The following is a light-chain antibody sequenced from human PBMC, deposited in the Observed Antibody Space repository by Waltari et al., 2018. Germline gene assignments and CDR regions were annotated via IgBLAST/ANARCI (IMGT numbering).Light chain of an antibody. J-gene: IGLJ2*01. CDR3: QAWDSSTVV. V-gene: IGLV3-1*01. CDR2: QDT. CDR1: KLGDKY. Sequence: SYELTQPPSVSVSPGQTASITCSGDKLGDKYASWYQQKPGRSPVLVIYQDTKRPSGIPERFSGSNSGNTATLTISGTQSMDAADYYCQAWDSSTVVFGGGTKLTVL.